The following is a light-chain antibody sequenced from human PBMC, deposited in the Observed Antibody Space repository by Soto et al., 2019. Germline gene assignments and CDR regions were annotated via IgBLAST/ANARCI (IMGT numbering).Light chain of an antibody. Sequence: ETVMTQSPATLSVSPGERVTLSCRASQSVSSDLAWYQQKPGQAPRLLIYGASIRDTGIPDRFSGSGSGTDFTLTISRLESEDFAVYYCQQYGSSPGTFGQGTKVDI. V-gene: IGKV3-20*01. CDR2: GAS. J-gene: IGKJ1*01. CDR1: QSVSSD. CDR3: QQYGSSPGT.